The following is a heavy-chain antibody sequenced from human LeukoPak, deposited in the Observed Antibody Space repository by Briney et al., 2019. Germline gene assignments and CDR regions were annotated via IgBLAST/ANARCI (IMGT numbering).Heavy chain of an antibody. V-gene: IGHV3-23*01. Sequence: GGSLRLSCAASGFTFSSYAMSWVRQAPGKGLEWVSAISGSGGSTYYADSVKGRFTISRDNSKNTLYLQMNSLRTEDTALYYCAASKRLVGAGGEFEIWGQGTMVTVSS. CDR3: AASKRLVGAGGEFEI. CDR2: ISGSGGST. J-gene: IGHJ3*02. D-gene: IGHD1-26*01. CDR1: GFTFSSYA.